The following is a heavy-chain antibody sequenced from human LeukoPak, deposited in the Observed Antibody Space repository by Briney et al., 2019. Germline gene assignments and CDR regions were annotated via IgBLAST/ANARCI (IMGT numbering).Heavy chain of an antibody. CDR1: GGSFSGYY. J-gene: IGHJ4*02. CDR3: ASFDGYNLASLDY. D-gene: IGHD5-24*01. CDR2: INHSGST. Sequence: SETLSLTCAVYGGSFSGYYWSWIRQPPGKGLEWIGEINHSGSTNYNPSLRSRVTISVDTSKNQFSLNLRSVTAADTAVYYCASFDGYNLASLDYWGQGTLVTVSS. V-gene: IGHV4-34*01.